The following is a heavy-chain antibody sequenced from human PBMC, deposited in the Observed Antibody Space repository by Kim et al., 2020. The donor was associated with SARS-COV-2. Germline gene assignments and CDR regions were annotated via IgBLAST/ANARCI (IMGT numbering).Heavy chain of an antibody. Sequence: GGSLRLSCAASGFTFSSYAMHWVRQAPGKGLEWVAVISYDGSNKYYADSVKGRFTISRDNSKNTLYLQMNSLRAEDTAVYYCARNSGYSSVWSRGYYYYGMNAGAQGTT. CDR1: GFTFSSYA. CDR2: ISYDGSNK. CDR3: ARNSGYSSVWSRGYYYYGMNA. D-gene: IGHD6-19*01. V-gene: IGHV3-30*04. J-gene: IGHJ6*02.